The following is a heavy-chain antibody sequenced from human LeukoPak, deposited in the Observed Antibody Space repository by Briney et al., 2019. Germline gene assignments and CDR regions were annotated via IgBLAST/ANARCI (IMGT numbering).Heavy chain of an antibody. V-gene: IGHV1-2*02. J-gene: IGHJ4*02. CDR3: ARGIGQWLGIDY. D-gene: IGHD6-19*01. CDR1: RYTFTGYY. CDR2: INPNSGGT. Sequence: ASVKVSCKASRYTFTGYYAHWVRQAPGQGLEWMGWINPNSGGTNYAQKFQGRVTMTRDTSISTAYMELSSLRSDDTAVYYCARGIGQWLGIDYWGQGTLVTVSS.